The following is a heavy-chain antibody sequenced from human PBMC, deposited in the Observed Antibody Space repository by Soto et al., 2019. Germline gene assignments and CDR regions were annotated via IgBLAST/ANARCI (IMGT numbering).Heavy chain of an antibody. CDR1: GFTFSSYA. Sequence: GGSLRLSCAASGFTFSSYAMSWVRQAPGKGLEWVSAISGSGGSTYYADSVKGRFTISRDNSKNTLYLQMNSLRAEDTAVYYCARRYYYDSSGYYWYFDLWGRGTLVTVSS. D-gene: IGHD3-22*01. CDR3: ARRYYYDSSGYYWYFDL. CDR2: ISGSGGST. V-gene: IGHV3-23*01. J-gene: IGHJ2*01.